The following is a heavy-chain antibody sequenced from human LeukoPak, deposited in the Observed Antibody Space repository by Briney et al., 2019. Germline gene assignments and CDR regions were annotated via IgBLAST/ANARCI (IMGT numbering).Heavy chain of an antibody. CDR3: AREEQHDSSGYYDGAVDY. Sequence: ASVKVSCKASGYTFTGYYMHWVRQAPGRGLEWMGWINPNSGGTNYAQKFQGRVTMTRDTSISTAYMELSRLRSDDTAVYYCAREEQHDSSGYYDGAVDYWGQGTLVTVSS. J-gene: IGHJ4*02. CDR1: GYTFTGYY. CDR2: INPNSGGT. V-gene: IGHV1-2*02. D-gene: IGHD3-22*01.